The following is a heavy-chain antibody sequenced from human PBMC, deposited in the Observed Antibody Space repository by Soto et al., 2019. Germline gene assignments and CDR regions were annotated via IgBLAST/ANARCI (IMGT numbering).Heavy chain of an antibody. CDR3: ARGYSSGPDY. CDR1: GFTFNSYW. V-gene: IGHV3-74*01. CDR2: ISSDGSGT. D-gene: IGHD6-19*01. J-gene: IGHJ4*02. Sequence: GGSLRLSCEASGFTFNSYWMHWVRQDPGKGLMWVSHISSDGSGTTYADSVKGRFTISRDNAKSTLYLQLNSLRAEDTALYYCARGYSSGPDYWGQGTLVTVSS.